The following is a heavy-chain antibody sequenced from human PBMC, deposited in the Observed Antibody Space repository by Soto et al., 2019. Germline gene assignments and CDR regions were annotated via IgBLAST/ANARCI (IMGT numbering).Heavy chain of an antibody. CDR2: IKSKTDGGTT. Sequence: EVQLVESGGGLVKPGGSLRLSCAASGFTFSNAWMNWVRQAPGKGLEWVGRIKSKTDGGTTDYAAPVKGRFTISRDDSKNTLYLQMNSLKTEDTAVYYCTTESLVEMATITDYWGQGTLVTVSS. J-gene: IGHJ4*02. D-gene: IGHD5-12*01. V-gene: IGHV3-15*07. CDR3: TTESLVEMATITDY. CDR1: GFTFSNAW.